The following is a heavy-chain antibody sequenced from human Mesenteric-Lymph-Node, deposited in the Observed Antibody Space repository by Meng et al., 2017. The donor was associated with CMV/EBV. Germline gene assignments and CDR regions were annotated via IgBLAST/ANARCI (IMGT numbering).Heavy chain of an antibody. V-gene: IGHV3-48*03. CDR3: AREAEYYYDSSGYYNYYYYYGMDV. Sequence: GESLKISCAASGFTFSSYEMNWVRQAPEKGLEWVSYISGIGHTTYHADSVKGRFTISRDNAKNSVHLQMDSLRAEDTAVYYCAREAEYYYDSSGYYNYYYYYGMDVWGQGTTVTVSS. CDR2: ISGIGHTT. D-gene: IGHD3-22*01. CDR1: GFTFSSYE. J-gene: IGHJ6*02.